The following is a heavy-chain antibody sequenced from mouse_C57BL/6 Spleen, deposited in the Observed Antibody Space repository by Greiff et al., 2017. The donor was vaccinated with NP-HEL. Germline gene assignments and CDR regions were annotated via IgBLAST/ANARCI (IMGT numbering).Heavy chain of an antibody. V-gene: IGHV1-4*01. CDR2: INPSSGYT. D-gene: IGHD2-4*01. J-gene: IGHJ2*01. CDR3: ARSDYDYDVGRFDY. Sequence: QVQLQQSGAELARPGASVKMSCKASGYTFTSYTMHWVKQRPGQGLEWIGYINPSSGYTKYNQKFKDKATLTADKSSSTAYMQLSSLTSEDSAVYYGARSDYDYDVGRFDYWGQGTTLTVSS. CDR1: GYTFTSYT.